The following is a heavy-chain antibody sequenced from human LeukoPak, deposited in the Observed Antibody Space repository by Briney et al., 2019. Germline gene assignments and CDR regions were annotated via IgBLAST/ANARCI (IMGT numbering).Heavy chain of an antibody. CDR3: ARHKILNWFDP. D-gene: IGHD2/OR15-2a*01. CDR2: IYHRGNT. Sequence: SGTLSLTCAVSGGSISSSNWWNWVRQTPGKGLEWIGEIYHRGNTHYNPSLKSRVTMSVDTSTNQFSLKLSSVTAADTAVYYCARHKILNWFDPWGQGTLVTVSS. CDR1: GGSISSSNW. J-gene: IGHJ5*02. V-gene: IGHV4-4*02.